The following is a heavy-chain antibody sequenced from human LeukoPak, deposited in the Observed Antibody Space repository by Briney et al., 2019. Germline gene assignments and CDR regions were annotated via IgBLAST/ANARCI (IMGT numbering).Heavy chain of an antibody. J-gene: IGHJ5*01. D-gene: IGHD5-24*01. CDR3: ARDRDGYNLDS. V-gene: IGHV4-31*03. CDR2: IYYSGST. CDR1: GGSISSGGYY. Sequence: NSSETLSLTCTVSGGSISSGGYYWTWIRQHPGKGLEWIGHIYYSGSTYYNPSLKSRVSISVGTSKNQFSLKLNSVTAADTAVYYCARDRDGYNLDSWGQGTLVTVSS.